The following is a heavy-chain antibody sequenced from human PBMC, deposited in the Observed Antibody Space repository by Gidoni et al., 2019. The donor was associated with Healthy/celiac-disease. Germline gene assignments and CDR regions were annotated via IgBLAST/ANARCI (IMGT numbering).Heavy chain of an antibody. CDR1: GFTFSSYS. CDR2: ISSSSSYI. J-gene: IGHJ4*02. CDR3: ARRSYCSSTSCYFFDY. V-gene: IGHV3-21*01. D-gene: IGHD2-2*01. Sequence: EVQLVESGGVLVKPGGSLRLSCAASGFTFSSYSMNWVRQAPGKGLEWVSSISSSSSYIYYADSVKGRFTISRDNAKNSLYLQMNSLRAEDTAVYYCARRSYCSSTSCYFFDYWGQGTLVTVSS.